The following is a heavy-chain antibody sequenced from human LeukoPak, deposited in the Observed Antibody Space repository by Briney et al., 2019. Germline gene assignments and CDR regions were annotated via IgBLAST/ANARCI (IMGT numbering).Heavy chain of an antibody. D-gene: IGHD6-19*01. V-gene: IGHV3-23*01. CDR2: ISGSGGST. J-gene: IGHJ4*02. CDR1: GFTFSSYA. CDR3: SIAVAGTPMGY. Sequence: QAGGSLRLSCAASGFTFSSYAMHWVRQAPGKGLEWVSAISGSGGSTYYADSVKGRFTISRDNSKNTLYLQMNSLRAEDTAVYYCSIAVAGTPMGYWGQGTLVTVSS.